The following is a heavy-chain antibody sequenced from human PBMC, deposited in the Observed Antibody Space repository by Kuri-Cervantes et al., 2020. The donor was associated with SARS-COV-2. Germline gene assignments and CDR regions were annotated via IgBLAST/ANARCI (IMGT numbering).Heavy chain of an antibody. CDR3: ARDPNANHNNRFDP. Sequence: SETLSLTCTVSGGSISSGSYYWSWIRQPPRKGLEWIGYIYYSGSTNYNPSLKSRVTISVDTSKNQFSLKLSSVTATDTAVYYCARDPNANHNNRFDPWGQGTLVTVSS. J-gene: IGHJ5*02. CDR1: GGSISSGSYY. V-gene: IGHV4-61*01. CDR2: IYYSGST. D-gene: IGHD4/OR15-4a*01.